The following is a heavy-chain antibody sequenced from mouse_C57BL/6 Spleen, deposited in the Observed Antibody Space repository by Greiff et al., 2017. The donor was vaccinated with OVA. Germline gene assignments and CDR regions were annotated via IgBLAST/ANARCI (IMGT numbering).Heavy chain of an antibody. CDR3: TFIYYDYG. V-gene: IGHV14-1*01. D-gene: IGHD2-4*01. Sequence: VQLKQSGAELVRPGASVKLSCTASGFNIKDYYMHWVKQRPEQGLEWIGRIDPEDGDTDYAPKFQGQATMTADTSSNTAYLQRSSLTSEDTAVYYCTFIYYDYGWGQGTTLTVSS. CDR1: GFNIKDYY. J-gene: IGHJ2*01. CDR2: IDPEDGDT.